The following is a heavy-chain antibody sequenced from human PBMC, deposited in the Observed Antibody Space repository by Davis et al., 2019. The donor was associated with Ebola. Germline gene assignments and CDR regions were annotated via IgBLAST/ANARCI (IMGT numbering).Heavy chain of an antibody. V-gene: IGHV3-30-3*01. Sequence: PGGSLRLSCAASGFTFSSYAMHWVRQAPGKGLEWVAVISYDGSNKYYADSVKGRFTISRDNSKNTLYLQMNSLRAEDTAVYYCARGKKGDYWGQGTLVTVSS. CDR1: GFTFSSYA. CDR3: ARGKKGDY. J-gene: IGHJ4*02. CDR2: ISYDGSNK.